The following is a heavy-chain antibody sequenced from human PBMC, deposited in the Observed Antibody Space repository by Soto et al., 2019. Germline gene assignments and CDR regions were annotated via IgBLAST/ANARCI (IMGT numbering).Heavy chain of an antibody. V-gene: IGHV1-69*13. CDR2: IIPIFGTA. CDR1: GGTFSSYA. D-gene: IGHD6-13*01. Sequence: SVKVSCKASGGTFSSYAISWVRQAPGQGLEWMGGIIPIFGTANYAQKFQGRVTITADESTSTAYMELSSLRSEDTAVYYCASGVIAAAGNYYYYGMDVWGQGTAVTVSS. CDR3: ASGVIAAAGNYYYYGMDV. J-gene: IGHJ6*02.